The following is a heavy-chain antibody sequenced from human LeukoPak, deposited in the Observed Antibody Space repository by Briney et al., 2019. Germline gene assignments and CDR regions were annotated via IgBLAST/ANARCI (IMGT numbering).Heavy chain of an antibody. CDR1: GGSISSYY. Sequence: SETLSLTCTVSGGSISSYYWGWIRRPPGKGLEWIGSIYYSGNTYYNPSLKSRVTISVDTSKNQFSLELNSVTAADTAVYYCARHATVTSFTFAHWGQGTLVTVSS. D-gene: IGHD4-17*01. CDR3: ARHATVTSFTFAH. CDR2: IYYSGNT. V-gene: IGHV4-39*01. J-gene: IGHJ4*02.